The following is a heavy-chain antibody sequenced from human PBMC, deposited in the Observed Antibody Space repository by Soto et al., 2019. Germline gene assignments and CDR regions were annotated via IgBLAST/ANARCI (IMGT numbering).Heavy chain of an antibody. V-gene: IGHV3-74*01. CDR1: GLTFNRYW. J-gene: IGHJ4*02. D-gene: IGHD2-15*01. CDR2: INTDGSNT. CDR3: AREFCSGGNCYTYYFDH. Sequence: GGSLRLSCAASGLTFNRYWMHWVRHAPGKGLVWVSHINTDGSNTNYADSVKGRFTISRDNAKSTLFLQMNSLRDEDTAVYYCAREFCSGGNCYTYYFDHWGQGTLVTVSS.